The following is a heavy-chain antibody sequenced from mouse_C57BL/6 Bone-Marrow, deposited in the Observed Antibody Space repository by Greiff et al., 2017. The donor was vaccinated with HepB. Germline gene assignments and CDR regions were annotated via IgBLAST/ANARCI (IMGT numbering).Heavy chain of an antibody. CDR3: ASANGSSLYWYFDV. V-gene: IGHV1-80*01. CDR2: IYPGDGDT. CDR1: GYAFSSYW. J-gene: IGHJ1*03. Sequence: VQLQQSGAELVKPGASVKISCKASGYAFSSYWMNWVKQRPGKGLEWIGQIYPGDGDTNYNGKFKGKATLTADKSSSTAYMQLSSLTSEDSAVYFCASANGSSLYWYFDVWGTGTTVTVSS. D-gene: IGHD1-1*01.